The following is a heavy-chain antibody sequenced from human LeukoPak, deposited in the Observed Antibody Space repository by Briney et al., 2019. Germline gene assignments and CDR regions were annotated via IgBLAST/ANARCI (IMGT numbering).Heavy chain of an antibody. V-gene: IGHV3-7*01. Sequence: GSLRLSCAASGFTFNTYWMSWVRQAPGRGLEWVATIKQDSSEKNYVDSVKGRFTISKDDANNSLFLQMNSLRAEDHAIYYCARDVYGWDIWGQGTRVIVSS. CDR3: ARDVYGWDI. J-gene: IGHJ3*02. CDR2: IKQDSSEK. D-gene: IGHD3-10*01. CDR1: GFTFNTYW.